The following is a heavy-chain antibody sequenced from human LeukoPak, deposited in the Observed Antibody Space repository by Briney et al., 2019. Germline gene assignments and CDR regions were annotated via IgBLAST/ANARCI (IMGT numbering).Heavy chain of an antibody. J-gene: IGHJ4*02. CDR1: GGSISSSSYY. Sequence: SETLSLTCTVSGGSISSSSYYWGWIRQPPGKGLEWIGSIYYSGSTYYNPSLKSRVTISVDTSKNQFSLKLSSVTAADTAVYYCARARGVRHPIDYWGQGALVTVSS. CDR3: ARARGVRHPIDY. CDR2: IYYSGST. D-gene: IGHD3-10*01. V-gene: IGHV4-39*07.